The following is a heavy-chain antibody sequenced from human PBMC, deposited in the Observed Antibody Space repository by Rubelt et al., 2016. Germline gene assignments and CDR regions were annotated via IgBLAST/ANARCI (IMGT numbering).Heavy chain of an antibody. CDR3: ASESCTVVDGVYYYYGMDV. Sequence: EVQLVESGGGLVQPGGSLRLSCAASGFTFSSYSMNWVRQAPGKRLEWVSYISSSSSTIYYADSVKGRFTISRENAKNSLYLQLNTLRPGDTAVYYCASESCTVVDGVYYYYGMDVWGQGTTVTVSS. CDR2: ISSSSSTI. J-gene: IGHJ6*02. D-gene: IGHD4-23*01. V-gene: IGHV3-48*01. CDR1: GFTFSSYS.